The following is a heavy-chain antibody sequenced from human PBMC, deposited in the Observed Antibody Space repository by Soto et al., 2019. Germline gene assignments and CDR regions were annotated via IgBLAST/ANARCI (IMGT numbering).Heavy chain of an antibody. CDR1: GFSLSTSGVG. CDR2: IYWDDDK. J-gene: IGHJ5*02. CDR3: AHSPLYDFWSGHQLYNWFDP. V-gene: IGHV2-5*02. Sequence: QITLKESGPTLVNPTQTLTLTCTFSGFSLSTSGVGVGWIRQPPGKALEWLALIYWDDDKRYSPSLKSRLTITKDTSKNQLVLTMTNMDPVDTATYYCAHSPLYDFWSGHQLYNWFDPWGQGTLVTXSS. D-gene: IGHD3-3*01.